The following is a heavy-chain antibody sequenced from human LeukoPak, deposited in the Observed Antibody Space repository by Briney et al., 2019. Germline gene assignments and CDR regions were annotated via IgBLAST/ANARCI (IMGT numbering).Heavy chain of an antibody. Sequence: GGSLRLSCAASGFTFSSYAMSWVRQAPGKGLECVSTISGSGGSTNYADSAKGRFTISRDNSKNTLHLQMNSLRAEDTAVYHCAKDRGSGWGIDYWGQGTLVTVSS. CDR1: GFTFSSYA. CDR3: AKDRGSGWGIDY. D-gene: IGHD6-19*01. V-gene: IGHV3-23*01. J-gene: IGHJ4*02. CDR2: ISGSGGST.